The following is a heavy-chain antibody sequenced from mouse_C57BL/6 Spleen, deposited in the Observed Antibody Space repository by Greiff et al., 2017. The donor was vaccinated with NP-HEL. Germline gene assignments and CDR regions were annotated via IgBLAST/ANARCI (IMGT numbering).Heavy chain of an antibody. V-gene: IGHV3-6*01. J-gene: IGHJ2*01. Sequence: VQLKQSGPGLVKPSQSLSLTCSVTGYSITSGYYWNWIRQFPGNKLEWMGYISYDGSNNYNPSLKNRISITRDTSKNQFFLKLNSVTTEDTATYYCARKYDYEFDYWGQGTTLTVSS. D-gene: IGHD2-4*01. CDR3: ARKYDYEFDY. CDR2: ISYDGSN. CDR1: GYSITSGYY.